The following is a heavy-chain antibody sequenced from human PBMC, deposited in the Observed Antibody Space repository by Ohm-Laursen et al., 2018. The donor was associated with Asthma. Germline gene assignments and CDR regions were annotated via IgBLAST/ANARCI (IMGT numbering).Heavy chain of an antibody. CDR3: AKELGGVATTQYYYYYGMDV. J-gene: IGHJ6*02. CDR1: GFTFSSYG. Sequence: SLRLSCAASGFTFSSYGVHWVRQAPGKGLEWVALISYDGSNKYYVDSVKGRFTISRDNSKNTLYLQMNSLRPEDTAVYYCAKELGGVATTQYYYYYGMDVWGQGTTVIVSS. D-gene: IGHD5-12*01. V-gene: IGHV3-30*18. CDR2: ISYDGSNK.